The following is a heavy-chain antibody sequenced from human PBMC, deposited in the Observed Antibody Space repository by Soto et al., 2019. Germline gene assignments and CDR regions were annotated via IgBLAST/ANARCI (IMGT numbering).Heavy chain of an antibody. V-gene: IGHV1-18*01. CDR2: ISAYNGNT. J-gene: IGHJ3*02. D-gene: IGHD2-15*01. CDR1: GYTFTSYG. Sequence: QVQLVQSGAEVKKPGASVKVSCKASGYTFTSYGISWVRQAPGQGLEWMGWISAYNGNTNYAQKLQGRVTMTTDTSTSTAYMELRSLRSDDTAVYYCARSIIGYCSGGSSYAYFDIWGQGTMVTVSS. CDR3: ARSIIGYCSGGSSYAYFDI.